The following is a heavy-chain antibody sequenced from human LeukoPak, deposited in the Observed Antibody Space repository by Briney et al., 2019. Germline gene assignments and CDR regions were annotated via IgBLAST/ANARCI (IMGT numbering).Heavy chain of an antibody. CDR2: IWYDGSNK. D-gene: IGHD6-19*01. Sequence: PGKSLRLSCAASGFTFSSYGMHWVRQAPDKGLEWVAVIWYDGSNKYYADSVKGRFTISRDNSKNTLSLQMNSLRAEDTAVYYCARFLYSSGLDYWGQGTLVAVSS. V-gene: IGHV3-33*01. CDR1: GFTFSSYG. J-gene: IGHJ4*02. CDR3: ARFLYSSGLDY.